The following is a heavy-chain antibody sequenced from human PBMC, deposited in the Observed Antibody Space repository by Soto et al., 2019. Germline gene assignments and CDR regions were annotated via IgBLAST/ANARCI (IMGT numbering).Heavy chain of an antibody. J-gene: IGHJ6*02. Sequence: QVQLKESGPGLVKPSETLALTCTVSGGSIGSYYWSWIRQPPGRGLEWIGCVYYSDGTNYNPSLNSRVTMSMDKSNTQFSLRLSSVTAADTAVYYCARTESSSWSFFYYGMDVWGQGTTVTVSS. CDR3: ARTESSSWSFFYYGMDV. D-gene: IGHD6-13*01. CDR2: VYYSDGT. V-gene: IGHV4-59*01. CDR1: GGSIGSYY.